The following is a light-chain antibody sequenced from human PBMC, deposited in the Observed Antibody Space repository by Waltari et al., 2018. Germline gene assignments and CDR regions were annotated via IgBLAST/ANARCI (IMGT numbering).Light chain of an antibody. V-gene: IGLV2-14*01. CDR2: DVN. CDR3: CSDTSRSTYV. J-gene: IGLJ1*01. CDR1: SSDIGTHNY. Sequence: QSALPQPASVSGFLGQWVPTSCAGSSSDIGTHNYVSWYQQHPGRAPKLIIYDVNKRPAGVSDRCSGSKSGNTASLTISGLHAEDEAEYYCCSDTSRSTYVFGTGTEVTVL.